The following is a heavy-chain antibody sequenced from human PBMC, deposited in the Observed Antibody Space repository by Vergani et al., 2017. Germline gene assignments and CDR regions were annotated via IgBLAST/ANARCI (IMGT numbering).Heavy chain of an antibody. CDR1: GFSFNSYW. CDR3: ARARCIETCYMSNWLDS. J-gene: IGHJ5*01. D-gene: IGHD3-9*01. V-gene: IGHV3-74*03. Sequence: DVHLAESGGGFFQPGGSLRLSCSASGFSFNSYWMHWVRQVPGKGLLWVSLIKSDGSITAYADSVKGRFTISRDNAQNTLYLQMNSLRVEDTGVYYCARARCIETCYMSNWLDSWGQGILVTVSS. CDR2: IKSDGSIT.